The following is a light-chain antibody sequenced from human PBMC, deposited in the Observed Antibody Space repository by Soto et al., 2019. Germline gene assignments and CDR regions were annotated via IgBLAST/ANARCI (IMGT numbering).Light chain of an antibody. V-gene: IGKV3-15*01. CDR2: GAS. J-gene: IGKJ2*01. CDR3: QQYYSFPPYT. Sequence: EIVMTQSPATLSVSPGERATLSCRASQSVSSNLAWYQQKPDQAPRLLIYGASTRATGIPTRFSGSGSGTEFTLTISSLQSEDFAVYYCQQYYSFPPYTFGQGTKLEIK. CDR1: QSVSSN.